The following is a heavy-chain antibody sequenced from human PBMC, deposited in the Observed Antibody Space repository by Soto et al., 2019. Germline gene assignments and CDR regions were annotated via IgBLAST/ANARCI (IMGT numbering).Heavy chain of an antibody. CDR2: INHSGST. CDR1: GGSFSGYY. V-gene: IGHV4-34*01. CDR3: ARLTTVNNSDY. J-gene: IGHJ4*02. D-gene: IGHD4-17*01. Sequence: QVQLQQWGAGLVKPSETLSLTCAVYGGSFSGYYWSWIRQPPGKGLEWIGEINHSGSTNYNPSLKSRVTISVDTSKNQFSLTLSSVTAADTAVYYCARLTTVNNSDYWGQGTLVTVSS.